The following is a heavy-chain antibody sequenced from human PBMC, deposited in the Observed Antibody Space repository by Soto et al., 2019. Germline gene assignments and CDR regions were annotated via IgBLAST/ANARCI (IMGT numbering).Heavy chain of an antibody. CDR1: GGSISSGGYY. V-gene: IGHV4-31*03. J-gene: IGHJ6*02. Sequence: SETLSLTCTVSGGSISSGGYYWSWIRQHPGKGLEWIGYIYYSGSTYYNPSLKSRVTISVDTSKNQFSLKLSSVTAADTAVYYCARCGKSNSPGYYYYCMDVWDQGTTVTVSS. D-gene: IGHD4-4*01. CDR2: IYYSGST. CDR3: ARCGKSNSPGYYYYCMDV.